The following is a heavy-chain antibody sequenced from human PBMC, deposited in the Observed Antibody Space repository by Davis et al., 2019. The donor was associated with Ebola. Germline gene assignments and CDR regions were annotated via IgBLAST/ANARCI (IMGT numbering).Heavy chain of an antibody. CDR3: ARVITMIVAGSWFDP. CDR1: GGTFSSYA. D-gene: IGHD3-22*01. Sequence: SVKVSCKASGGTFSSYAISWVRQAPGQGLEWMGGIIPIFGTANYAQKFQGRVTMTTDTSTSTAYMELRSLRSDDTAVYYCARVITMIVAGSWFDPWGQGTLVTVSS. CDR2: IIPIFGTA. J-gene: IGHJ5*02. V-gene: IGHV1-69*05.